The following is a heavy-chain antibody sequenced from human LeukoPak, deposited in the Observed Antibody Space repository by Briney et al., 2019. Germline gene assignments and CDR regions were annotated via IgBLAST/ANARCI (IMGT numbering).Heavy chain of an antibody. V-gene: IGHV1-18*01. CDR2: ISAYNGNT. CDR3: ARSRFDP. CDR1: GYTFTSYG. Sequence: ASVTVSCTASGYTFTSYGISWVRQAPGQGLEWMGWISAYNGNTNYAQKLQGRVTMTRNTSISTAYMELSSLRSEDTAVYYCARSRFDPWGQGTLVTVSS. J-gene: IGHJ5*02.